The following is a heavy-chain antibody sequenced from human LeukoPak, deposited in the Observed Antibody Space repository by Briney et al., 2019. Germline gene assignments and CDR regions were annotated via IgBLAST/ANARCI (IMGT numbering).Heavy chain of an antibody. CDR3: ARDRGGYEFFDS. CDR2: IWYDGSNK. CDR1: GFSFSSDG. Sequence: PGGCLRLSCAASGFSFSSDGMHWVRQAPGKGLEWVAVIWYDGSNKYYADSVKGRFTFSRDNSKNTLYLQMNSLRAEDTAVYYCARDRGGYEFFDSWGEGILVTVSS. V-gene: IGHV3-33*01. D-gene: IGHD5-12*01. J-gene: IGHJ4*02.